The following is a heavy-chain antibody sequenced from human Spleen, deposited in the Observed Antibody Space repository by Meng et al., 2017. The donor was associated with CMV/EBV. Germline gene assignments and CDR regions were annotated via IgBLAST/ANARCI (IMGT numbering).Heavy chain of an antibody. Sequence: GGSLRLSCAASGFTFSSYAMHWVRQAPGKGLEWVAVISYDGSNKYHADSVKGRFIISRDNSKNTLYLQMNSLRAEDTAVYYCAKDRADYSNYVGFDYWGQGTLVTVSS. CDR1: GFTFSSYA. CDR2: ISYDGSNK. D-gene: IGHD4-11*01. CDR3: AKDRADYSNYVGFDY. V-gene: IGHV3-30*04. J-gene: IGHJ4*02.